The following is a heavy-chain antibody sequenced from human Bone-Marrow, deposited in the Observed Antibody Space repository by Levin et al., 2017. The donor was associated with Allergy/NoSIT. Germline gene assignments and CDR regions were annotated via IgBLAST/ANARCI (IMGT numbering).Heavy chain of an antibody. D-gene: IGHD1-26*01. V-gene: IGHV4-38-2*02. J-gene: IGHJ4*02. CDR2: IFYNGKT. Sequence: PGGSLRLSCAVSGYSINTSYHWGWFRQPPGKGLQWIGSIFYNGKTHYNPSLRSRVTISLDTSRNQFSLGLISVTAADTAVYFCARDGGYQLIEQLSYFDCWGQGTRVTVSS. CDR3: ARDGGYQLIEQLSYFDC. CDR1: GYSINTSYH.